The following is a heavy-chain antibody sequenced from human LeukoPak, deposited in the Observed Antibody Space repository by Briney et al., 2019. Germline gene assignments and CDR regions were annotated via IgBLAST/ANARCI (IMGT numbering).Heavy chain of an antibody. D-gene: IGHD6-6*01. CDR3: ARHFKAARRPFDY. V-gene: IGHV5-51*01. J-gene: IGHJ4*02. Sequence: GESLKISCKGSGYSFTSYWIGWVRQMPGKGLEWMGIIYPGDSDTRYSPSFQGQVTIPADKSISTAYLQWSSLKASDTAMYYCARHFKAARRPFDYWGQGTLVTVSS. CDR1: GYSFTSYW. CDR2: IYPGDSDT.